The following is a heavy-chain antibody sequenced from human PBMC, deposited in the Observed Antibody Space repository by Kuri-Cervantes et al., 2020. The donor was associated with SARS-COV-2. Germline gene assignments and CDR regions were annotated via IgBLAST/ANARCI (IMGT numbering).Heavy chain of an antibody. CDR2: INPNSGGT. CDR1: GYTFTGYY. CDR3: ARWGVCSSTSCYDY. J-gene: IGHJ4*02. D-gene: IGHD2-2*01. V-gene: IGHV1-2*02. Sequence: ASVKVSCKASGYTFTGYYMHWVRQAPGQGLEWMGWINPNSGGTNYAQKFQGRVTMTTDTSTSTAYMELRSLRSDDTAVYYCARWGVCSSTSCYDYWGQGTLVTVSS.